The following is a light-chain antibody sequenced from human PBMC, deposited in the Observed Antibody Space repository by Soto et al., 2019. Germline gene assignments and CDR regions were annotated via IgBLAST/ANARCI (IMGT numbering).Light chain of an antibody. Sequence: DIQITQSPSFLSASVGDRVTITCQASQDISNYLNWYQQKPGKAPKLLIYDASNLETGVPSRFSGSGSGTDFTFTISSLQPEDIATYYCQQYDNLPLLTFGGGTKVDIK. CDR2: DAS. CDR1: QDISNY. V-gene: IGKV1-33*01. J-gene: IGKJ4*01. CDR3: QQYDNLPLLT.